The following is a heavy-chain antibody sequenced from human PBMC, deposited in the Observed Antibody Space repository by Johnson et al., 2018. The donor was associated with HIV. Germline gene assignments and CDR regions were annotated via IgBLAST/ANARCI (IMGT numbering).Heavy chain of an antibody. CDR2: ISSDGNNK. V-gene: IGHV3-30*04. J-gene: IGHJ3*02. CDR1: GFTFSDYA. CDR3: AREFARFLEWFQTDGRAFDI. D-gene: IGHD3-3*01. Sequence: QVQLVESGGGVVQPGRSLRLSCAASGFTFSDYAMHWVRQAPGKGLEWVASISSDGNNKYFAASVQGRLPISRDNSKNTLYLQMNSLRAEDTAVYYCAREFARFLEWFQTDGRAFDIWGQGTMVTVSS.